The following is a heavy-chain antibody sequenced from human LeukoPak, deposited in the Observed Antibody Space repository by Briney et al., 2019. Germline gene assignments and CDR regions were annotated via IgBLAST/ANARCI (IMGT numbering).Heavy chain of an antibody. V-gene: IGHV3-30*03. D-gene: IGHD3-10*01. CDR2: ISYDGSNK. CDR1: GFTFSSYG. J-gene: IGHJ4*02. CDR3: AGSYYNVFDY. Sequence: GRSLRLSCAASGFTFSSYGMHWVRQAPGKGLEWVAVISYDGSNKYYADSVKGRFTISRDNSKNTLYLQMNSLRAEDTAVYYCAGSYYNVFDYWGQGTLVTVSS.